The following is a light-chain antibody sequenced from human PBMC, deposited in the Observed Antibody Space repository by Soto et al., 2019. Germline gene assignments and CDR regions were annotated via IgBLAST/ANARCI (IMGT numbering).Light chain of an antibody. CDR3: QQYDDLPIT. J-gene: IGKJ5*01. CDR2: AAS. Sequence: TQAPSLLSASVGDRVTSTCRASQSISSYLNWYQQKPGKAPKLLIYAASSLQSGVPSRFRGSGSGTEFSFNITSLQPEDVATYYCQQYDDLPITFGQGTRLEIK. CDR1: QSISSY. V-gene: IGKV1-33*01.